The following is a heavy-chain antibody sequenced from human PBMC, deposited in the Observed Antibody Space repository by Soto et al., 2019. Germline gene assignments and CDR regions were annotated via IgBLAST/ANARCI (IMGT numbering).Heavy chain of an antibody. CDR2: IYYSGST. D-gene: IGHD3-10*01. V-gene: IGHV4-31*03. CDR1: GGSISSGGYY. J-gene: IGHJ5*02. CDR3: ARDKGSGIDIRWFDP. Sequence: PSETLSLTCTVSGGSISSGGYYWSWIRQHPGKGLEWIGYIYYSGSTYYNPSLKSRVTISVDTSKNQFSLKLSSVTAADTAVYYCARDKGSGIDIRWFDPWGQGTLVTVLL.